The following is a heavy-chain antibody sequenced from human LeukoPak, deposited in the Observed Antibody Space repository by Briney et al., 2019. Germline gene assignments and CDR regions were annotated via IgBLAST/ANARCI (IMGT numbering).Heavy chain of an antibody. CDR2: ISAYNGNT. CDR3: ATSRGYSYGDYFDY. CDR1: GYTFTSYG. V-gene: IGHV1-18*04. D-gene: IGHD5-18*01. Sequence: GASVKVSCTASGYTFTSYGISWVRQAPGQGLEWMGWISAYNGNTNYAQKLQGRVTMTTDTSTSTAYMELRSLRSDDTAVYYCATSRGYSYGDYFDYWGQGTPVTVSS. J-gene: IGHJ4*02.